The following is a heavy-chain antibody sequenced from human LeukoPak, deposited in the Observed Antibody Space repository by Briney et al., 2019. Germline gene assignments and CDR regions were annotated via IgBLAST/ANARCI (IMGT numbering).Heavy chain of an antibody. Sequence: GGSLRLSCPAYGFTFSDYYMSWIRQAPGKGLEWVSYISSSGSTIYYADSVKGRFTISRDNAKDSLYLQMNSLRAEDTAVYYCARVLLWFDYYMDVWGKGTTVTVSS. D-gene: IGHD3-10*01. J-gene: IGHJ6*03. CDR1: GFTFSDYY. V-gene: IGHV3-11*04. CDR3: ARVLLWFDYYMDV. CDR2: ISSSGSTI.